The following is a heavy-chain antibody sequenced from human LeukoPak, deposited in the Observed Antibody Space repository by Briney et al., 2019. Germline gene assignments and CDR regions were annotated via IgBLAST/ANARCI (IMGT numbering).Heavy chain of an antibody. Sequence: PSGTLSLTCAVSGGSISSTNWWSWVRQPPGKGLEWIGEIYHRGSTNFNPSLKSRVIISLDKSKNQFSLKLNSVTAADTAVYYCAREQVVQLWLRIFDYWGQGTLVTVSS. D-gene: IGHD5-18*01. CDR2: IYHRGST. V-gene: IGHV4-4*02. CDR3: AREQVVQLWLRIFDY. CDR1: GGSISSTNW. J-gene: IGHJ4*02.